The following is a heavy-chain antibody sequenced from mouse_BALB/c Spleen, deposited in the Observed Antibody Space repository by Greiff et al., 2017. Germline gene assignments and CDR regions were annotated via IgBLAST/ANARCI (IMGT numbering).Heavy chain of an antibody. CDR1: GFSLTGYG. D-gene: IGHD1-1*01. CDR2: IWGDGST. Sequence: QVQLKQSGPGLVAPSQSLSITCTVSGFSLTGYGVNWVRQPPGKGLEWLGMIWGDGSTDYNSALKSRLSISKDNSKSQVFLKMNSLQTDDTARYYCASHYYGSSPWFAYWGQGTLVTVSA. V-gene: IGHV2-6-7*01. CDR3: ASHYYGSSPWFAY. J-gene: IGHJ3*01.